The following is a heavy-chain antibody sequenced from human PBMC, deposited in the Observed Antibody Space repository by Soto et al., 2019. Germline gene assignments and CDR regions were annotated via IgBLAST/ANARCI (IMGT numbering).Heavy chain of an antibody. D-gene: IGHD2-15*01. CDR3: ATDDGGYCSGGRCYSSAWIDP. CDR2: IWYDGSNK. J-gene: IGHJ5*02. CDR1: GFTFSTYG. Sequence: QVQLVESGGGVVQPGRSLRLSCAASGFTFSTYGMHWVRQAPGKGLEWVAVIWYDGSNKYYADSVKGRFTISRDNSENTLYLQMNSLRAEDTAVYYCATDDGGYCSGGRCYSSAWIDPWGQGTLVTVSS. V-gene: IGHV3-33*01.